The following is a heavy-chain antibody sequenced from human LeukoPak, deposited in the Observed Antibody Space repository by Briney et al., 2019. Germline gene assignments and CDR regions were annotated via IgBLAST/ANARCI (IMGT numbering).Heavy chain of an antibody. V-gene: IGHV4-59*01. CDR1: GGSISSYY. Sequence: SETLSLTCTVSGGSISSYYWSWIRQPPGKGLEWIGYIYYSGSTNSSPSLKSRVTISVDTSKNQFSLKLRSVTAADTAVYYCARRGWYNSGWYYLDYWGQGTLVTVSS. CDR3: ARRGWYNSGWYYLDY. J-gene: IGHJ4*02. D-gene: IGHD6-19*01. CDR2: IYYSGST.